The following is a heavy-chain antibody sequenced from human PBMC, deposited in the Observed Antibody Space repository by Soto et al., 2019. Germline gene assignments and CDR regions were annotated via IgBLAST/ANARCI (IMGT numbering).Heavy chain of an antibody. CDR2: IYPGDSDT. V-gene: IGHV5-51*01. CDR1: GYSFSSHW. J-gene: IGHJ4*02. Sequence: EVQLVQSGTEVKKPGESLKISCKGFGYSFSSHWIGWVRQMPGKGLEWMGIIYPGDSDTRYSPSFQGQVTVSADKSISTAYLPWRSLKTSDTTMYYCARSGVGVMNPASGTDYWGQGTLVTVSS. D-gene: IGHD3-16*01. CDR3: ARSGVGVMNPASGTDY.